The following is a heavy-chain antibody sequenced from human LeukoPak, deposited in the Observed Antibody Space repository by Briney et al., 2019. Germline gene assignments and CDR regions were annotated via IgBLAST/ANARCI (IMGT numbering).Heavy chain of an antibody. CDR2: ISISSSTI. D-gene: IGHD1-26*01. Sequence: GGSLRPSAPASGGTFISYGRTWFRQPPGKGLEWLSYISISSSTIYYADSVKGRFTISRDNAKNSLYLQLNSLRAEDTAVYYCARSLVVGATYPYHWGQGTLVTVSS. CDR3: ARSLVVGATYPYH. J-gene: IGHJ5*02. CDR1: GGTFISYG. V-gene: IGHV3-48*01.